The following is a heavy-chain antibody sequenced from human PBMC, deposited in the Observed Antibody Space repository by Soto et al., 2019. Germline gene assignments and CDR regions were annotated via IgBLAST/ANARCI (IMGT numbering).Heavy chain of an antibody. J-gene: IGHJ6*02. V-gene: IGHV1-69*13. CDR2: SIPIFGTA. Sequence: SVKVSCKASGGTFNNYPITWVRQAPGEGLERMGGSIPIFGTANYAQKFQGRVTISVDDSTSTAYMDLSSLRSEDTAVYYCARGRGYSGDDHYYYFDMDVWGQGTTVTVSS. CDR3: ARGRGYSGDDHYYYFDMDV. CDR1: GGTFNNYP. D-gene: IGHD5-12*01.